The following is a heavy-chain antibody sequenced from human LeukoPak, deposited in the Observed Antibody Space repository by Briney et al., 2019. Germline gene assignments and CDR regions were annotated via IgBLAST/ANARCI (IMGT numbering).Heavy chain of an antibody. CDR1: GDSVSSDNAA. J-gene: IGHJ5*02. CDR3: ARDERRACSGTTCHFNWFDT. V-gene: IGHV6-1*01. CDR2: TYYRSKYYN. D-gene: IGHD2-2*01. Sequence: SQTLSLTCAISGDSVSSDNAAWNWIRQSPSRGLEWLGRTYYRSKYYNDYAVSVKSRITINPDTPKNQISLQLNSVTPEDTAVYYCARDERRACSGTTCHFNWFDTWGQGTLVTVSS.